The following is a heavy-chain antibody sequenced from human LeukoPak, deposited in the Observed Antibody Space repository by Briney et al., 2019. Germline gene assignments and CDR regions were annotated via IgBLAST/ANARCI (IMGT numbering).Heavy chain of an antibody. CDR3: ARDLQWSGYPDAFDI. CDR1: GGSISSYY. V-gene: IGHV4-59*01. D-gene: IGHD3-3*01. J-gene: IGHJ3*02. CDR2: IYYSGST. Sequence: PSETLSLTCTVSGGSISSYYWSWIRQPSGKGLEWIGYIYYSGSTNYNPSLKSRVTISVDTSKNQFSLKLSSVTAADTAVYYCARDLQWSGYPDAFDIWGQGTMVTVPS.